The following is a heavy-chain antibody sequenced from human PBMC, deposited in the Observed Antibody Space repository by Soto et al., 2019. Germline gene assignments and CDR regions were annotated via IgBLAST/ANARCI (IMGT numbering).Heavy chain of an antibody. J-gene: IGHJ6*03. Sequence: SQTLSLTWVISWDSVTGNTAGWNWIRQSPSRGLEWLGRTYYRSKWYYDYAGSVKGRMTINPDTSRNQFSLQLNSVSPEDTAVYHCASGMLVRGAYYVDVCGQGTTATGS. CDR2: TYYRSKWYY. CDR1: WDSVTGNTAG. D-gene: IGHD3-10*01. CDR3: ASGMLVRGAYYVDV. V-gene: IGHV6-1*01.